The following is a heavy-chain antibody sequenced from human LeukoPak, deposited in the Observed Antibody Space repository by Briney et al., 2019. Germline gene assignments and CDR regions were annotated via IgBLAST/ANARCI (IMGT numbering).Heavy chain of an antibody. CDR2: INHSGST. V-gene: IGHV4-34*01. D-gene: IGHD3-16*01. CDR1: GGSFSGYY. Sequence: SETLSLTCAVYGGSFSGYYWSWIRQPPGKGLEWIGEINHSGSTNYNPSLKSRVTISVDTSKNQFSLKLGSVTAADTAVYYCARRGMITFGYWGQGTLVTVSS. CDR3: ARRGMITFGY. J-gene: IGHJ4*02.